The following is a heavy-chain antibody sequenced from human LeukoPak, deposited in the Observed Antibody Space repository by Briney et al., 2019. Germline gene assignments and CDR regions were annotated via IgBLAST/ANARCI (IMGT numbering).Heavy chain of an antibody. CDR1: GGTFSSYA. CDR2: IIPILGIA. J-gene: IGHJ6*02. CDR3: ASGYCSSTSCYPPYVYGMDV. Sequence: ASVKVSCKASGGTFSSYAISWVRQAPGQGLEWMGRIIPILGIANYAQKFQGRVTITADKSTSTAYMELSSLRSEDTAVYYCASGYCSSTSCYPPYVYGMDVWGQGTTVTVSS. D-gene: IGHD2-2*01. V-gene: IGHV1-69*04.